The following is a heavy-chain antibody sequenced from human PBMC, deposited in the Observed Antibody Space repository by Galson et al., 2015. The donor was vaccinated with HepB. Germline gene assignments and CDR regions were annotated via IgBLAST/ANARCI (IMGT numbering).Heavy chain of an antibody. J-gene: IGHJ4*02. V-gene: IGHV3-30*18. CDR2: ISYDGSNK. Sequence: SLRLSCAASGFTFSSYGMHWVRQAPGKGLEWVAVISYDGSNKYYADSVKGRFTISRDNSKNTLYLQMNSLRAEDTAVYYCAKGPRGHLYYFDYWGQGTLVTVSS. CDR3: AKGPRGHLYYFDY. CDR1: GFTFSSYG.